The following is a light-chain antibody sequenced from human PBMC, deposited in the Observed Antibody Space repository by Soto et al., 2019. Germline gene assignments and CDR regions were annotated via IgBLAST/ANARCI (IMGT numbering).Light chain of an antibody. V-gene: IGLV2-14*01. CDR3: SSYTSSSTYV. CDR1: SSDVGGYNY. Sequence: QSVLTQPASVSGSPGQALTISCTGTSSDVGGYNYVSWYQQHPGKAPKLMIYDVSNRPSGVSNRFSGSKSGNTASLTISGLQAEDEADYYCSSYTSSSTYVVGTGTKVTVL. J-gene: IGLJ1*01. CDR2: DVS.